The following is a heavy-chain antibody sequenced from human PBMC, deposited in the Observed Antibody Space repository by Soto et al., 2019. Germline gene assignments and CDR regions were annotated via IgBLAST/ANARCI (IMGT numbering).Heavy chain of an antibody. J-gene: IGHJ4*02. D-gene: IGHD3-22*01. Sequence: SETLSLTCAVSGGSLNTFYWSWIRQPPGKALEWIGYIYFRGTTYYHPSLESRVTISLDASKNQFSLNLSSMTAADTAVYYCARSSGYATPLDQWGQGTLVTVSS. CDR1: GGSLNTFY. CDR2: IYFRGTT. V-gene: IGHV4-59*01. CDR3: ARSSGYATPLDQ.